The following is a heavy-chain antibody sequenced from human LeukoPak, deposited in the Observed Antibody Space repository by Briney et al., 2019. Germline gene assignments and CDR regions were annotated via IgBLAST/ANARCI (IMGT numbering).Heavy chain of an antibody. D-gene: IGHD3-10*01. Sequence: PGGSLRLSCAASGFTFSSYAMSWVRQAPGKGLEWVSAISGSGGSTYYADAVKGRFTISRDNSENTLYLQMNSLRAEDTAVYYCAKDVSLWFGDNGGGQGTLVTVSS. CDR3: AKDVSLWFGDNG. CDR2: ISGSGGST. J-gene: IGHJ4*02. V-gene: IGHV3-23*01. CDR1: GFTFSSYA.